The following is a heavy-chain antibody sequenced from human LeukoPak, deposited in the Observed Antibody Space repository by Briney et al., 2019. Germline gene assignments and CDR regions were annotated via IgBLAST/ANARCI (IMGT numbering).Heavy chain of an antibody. J-gene: IGHJ6*02. D-gene: IGHD3-22*01. CDR1: GFTFSSYA. CDR3: AKEMPVVGHRYGMDV. Sequence: GASLRLSCAASGFTFSSYAMSWVRQAPGKGLEWVSAISGSGGRIYYADSVKGRFTISRDKSKNTLYLQMNSLRAEDTAVYYCAKEMPVVGHRYGMDVWGQGTTVTVSS. CDR2: ISGSGGRI. V-gene: IGHV3-23*01.